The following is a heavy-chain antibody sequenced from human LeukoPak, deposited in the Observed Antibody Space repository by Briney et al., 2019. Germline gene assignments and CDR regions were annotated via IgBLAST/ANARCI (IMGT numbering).Heavy chain of an antibody. V-gene: IGHV3-7*02. D-gene: IGHD6-13*01. CDR2: IKQDGSEK. CDR1: GFTFSSYW. Sequence: GGSLRLSCAASGFTFSSYWMSWVRQAPGKGLEWVANIKQDGSEKYYVDSVKGRFTISRDNAKSSLYLQMNSLRAEDTAVYWCAELDSGSPRYWGQGTLVTVSS. CDR3: AELDSGSPRY. J-gene: IGHJ4*02.